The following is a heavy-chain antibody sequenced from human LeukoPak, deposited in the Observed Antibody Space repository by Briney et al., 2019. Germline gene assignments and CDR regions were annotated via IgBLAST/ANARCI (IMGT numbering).Heavy chain of an antibody. Sequence: SETLSLTCTVSGGSITSYYCSWFRQPPGKGLEWIGNMYYSGSTNYNPSLKSRVTISVDTSKNQFSLKLSSVTAADTAVYYCARQNRRSTFDYWGQGTLVTVSS. CDR2: MYYSGST. D-gene: IGHD1-14*01. J-gene: IGHJ4*02. V-gene: IGHV4-59*08. CDR1: GGSITSYY. CDR3: ARQNRRSTFDY.